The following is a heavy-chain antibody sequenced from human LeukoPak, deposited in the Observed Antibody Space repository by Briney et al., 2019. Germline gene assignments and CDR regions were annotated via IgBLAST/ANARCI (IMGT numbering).Heavy chain of an antibody. J-gene: IGHJ4*02. CDR3: ARHGHTGWQWLVQFDY. D-gene: IGHD6-19*01. Sequence: PSETLSLTCTVSGGSISSSSYYWGWIRQPPGKGLEWIGSIYYSGSTYYNPSLKSRVTISVDTSKNQFSLKLSSVTAADTAVYYCARHGHTGWQWLVQFDYWGQGTLVTVSS. V-gene: IGHV4-39*01. CDR1: GGSISSSSYY. CDR2: IYYSGST.